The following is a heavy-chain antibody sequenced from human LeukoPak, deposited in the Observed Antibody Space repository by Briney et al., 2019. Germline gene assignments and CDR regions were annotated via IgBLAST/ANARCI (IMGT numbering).Heavy chain of an antibody. CDR3: AGSTYDNWFDP. CDR1: GGSISSSSYY. D-gene: IGHD2-8*01. CDR2: IYHSGNT. V-gene: IGHV4-39*01. Sequence: SETLSLTCTVSGGSISSSSYYCGWIRQPPGKGLEWIGSIYHSGNTYYNPSLKSRVTLSVETSKNQFSLKLSSVTAADTAVYYCAGSTYDNWFDPWGQGTLVTVSS. J-gene: IGHJ5*02.